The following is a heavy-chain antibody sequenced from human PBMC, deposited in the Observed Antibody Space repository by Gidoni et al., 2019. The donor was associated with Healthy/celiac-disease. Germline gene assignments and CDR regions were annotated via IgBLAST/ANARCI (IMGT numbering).Heavy chain of an antibody. J-gene: IGHJ6*02. CDR2: ISYDGSNK. D-gene: IGHD3-3*01. Sequence: QVQLVESGGGVVQPGRSLRLSCAASGFTFSSYGMHWGRQAPGKGLEWVAVISYDGSNKYDADSVKGRFTISRDNSKNTLYLQMNSLRAEDTAVYYCAKVPYDFWSGDTNGMDVWGQGTTVTVSS. CDR1: GFTFSSYG. CDR3: AKVPYDFWSGDTNGMDV. V-gene: IGHV3-30*18.